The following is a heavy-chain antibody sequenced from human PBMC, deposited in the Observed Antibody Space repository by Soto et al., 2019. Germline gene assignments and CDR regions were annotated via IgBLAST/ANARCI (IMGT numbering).Heavy chain of an antibody. V-gene: IGHV4-31*03. CDR3: ARFITMVRGERWFDP. D-gene: IGHD3-10*01. CDR2: IYYSGST. CDR1: GGSIGSGGDY. Sequence: SETLSLTCTVSGGSIGSGGDYWSWIRQHPGKGLEWIGYIYYSGSTYYNPSLKSRVTISVDTSKNQFSLKLSSVTAADTAVYYCARFITMVRGERWFDPWGQGTLVTVSS. J-gene: IGHJ5*02.